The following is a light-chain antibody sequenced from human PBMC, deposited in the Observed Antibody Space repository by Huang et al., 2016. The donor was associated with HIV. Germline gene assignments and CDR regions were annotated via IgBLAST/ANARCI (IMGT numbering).Light chain of an antibody. Sequence: DIQMTQSPSSLSASVGDRVTITCQASQDISHYLSWYQHKPGRAPKPLIFDASSLETGVPTRFSGSGSGTYFTLTIASLQPEDVATYYCQHYDDPYTFGQGTKLEIK. CDR3: QHYDDPYT. CDR1: QDISHY. J-gene: IGKJ2*01. V-gene: IGKV1-33*01. CDR2: DAS.